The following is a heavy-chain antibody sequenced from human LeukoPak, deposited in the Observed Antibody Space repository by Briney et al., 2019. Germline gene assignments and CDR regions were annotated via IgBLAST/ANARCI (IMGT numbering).Heavy chain of an antibody. V-gene: IGHV3-30*02. CDR1: GFTFSSYG. Sequence: GGSLRLSCAASGFTFSSYGMHWVRQAPGKGLEWVAFIRYDGSNKYYADSVKGRFTISRDNSKNTLYLQMNSLRVEDTAVYYCAKPTRAAGDAFDIWGQGTMVTVSS. CDR2: IRYDGSNK. CDR3: AKPTRAAGDAFDI. J-gene: IGHJ3*02.